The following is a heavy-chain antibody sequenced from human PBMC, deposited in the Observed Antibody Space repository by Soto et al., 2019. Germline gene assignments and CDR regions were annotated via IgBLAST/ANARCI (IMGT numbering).Heavy chain of an antibody. CDR2: IYYSGST. Sequence: SETLSLTCTVSGGSISSYYWSWIRQPPGKGLEWIGYIYYSGSTNYNPSLKSRVTISVDTSKNQFSLKLSSVTAADTAVYYCARVVASSGWYRYFDYWGQGTLVTVSS. V-gene: IGHV4-59*01. CDR3: ARVVASSGWYRYFDY. CDR1: GGSISSYY. D-gene: IGHD6-19*01. J-gene: IGHJ4*02.